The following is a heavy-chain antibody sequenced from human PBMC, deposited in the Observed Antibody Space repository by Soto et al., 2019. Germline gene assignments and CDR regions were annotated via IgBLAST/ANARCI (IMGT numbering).Heavy chain of an antibody. J-gene: IGHJ4*02. Sequence: PSETLSLTCTVSGGSISTSSYYWGWIRQPPGKGLEWIGSIYYSGSTYYNPSLKSRVTIYVDTSKNQFSLKLNSVTAADTAVYYCARDRVGNFDYWGQGTLVTVSS. V-gene: IGHV4-39*02. CDR2: IYYSGST. CDR3: ARDRVGNFDY. CDR1: GGSISTSSYY. D-gene: IGHD1-26*01.